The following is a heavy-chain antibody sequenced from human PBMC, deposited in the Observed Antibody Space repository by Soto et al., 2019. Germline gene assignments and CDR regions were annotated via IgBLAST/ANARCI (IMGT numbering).Heavy chain of an antibody. J-gene: IGHJ5*02. V-gene: IGHV1-18*01. Sequence: SVKGSCKTSGYTFSNYGITWVRQAPVQPLEWLGWISLYSDGTNYSQKFQGRVSMTTDTSTTTAYMELRSLRSDDTAVYYCARVVPGAEAWFGPWGQGTLVTVSS. CDR2: ISLYSDGT. CDR3: ARVVPGAEAWFGP. D-gene: IGHD2-2*01. CDR1: GYTFSNYG.